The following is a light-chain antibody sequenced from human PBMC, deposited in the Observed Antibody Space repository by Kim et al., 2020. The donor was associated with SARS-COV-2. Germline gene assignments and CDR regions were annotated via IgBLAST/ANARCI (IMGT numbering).Light chain of an antibody. CDR1: SSDVGGSNF. CDR3: NSYTSSSTWV. J-gene: IGLJ3*02. Sequence: QSALTQPASVSESPGQSITFSCTGTSSDVGGSNFVSWYQHHPGKVPKLLIYDVNKRPSGISNRFSGSKSGNTASLTISGLQAEDEADYYCNSYTSSSTWVFGGGTQLTVL. CDR2: DVN. V-gene: IGLV2-14*03.